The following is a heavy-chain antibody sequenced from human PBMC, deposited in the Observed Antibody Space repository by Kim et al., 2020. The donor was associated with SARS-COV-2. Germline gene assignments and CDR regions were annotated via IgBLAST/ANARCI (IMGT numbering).Heavy chain of an antibody. CDR2: IIPILGIA. CDR1: GGTFSSYA. J-gene: IGHJ4*02. Sequence: SVKVSCKASGGTFSSYAISWVRQAPGQGLEWMGRIIPILGIANYAQKFQGRVTITADKSTSTAYMELSSLRSEDTAVYYCARGPMYYSSSWYGDYWGQGTLVTVSS. D-gene: IGHD6-13*01. CDR3: ARGPMYYSSSWYGDY. V-gene: IGHV1-69*04.